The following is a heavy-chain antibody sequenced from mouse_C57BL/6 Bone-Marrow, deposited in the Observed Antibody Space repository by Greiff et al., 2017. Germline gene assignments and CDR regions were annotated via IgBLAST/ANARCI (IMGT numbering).Heavy chain of an antibody. CDR3: ASQLCAMDY. V-gene: IGHV14-4*01. D-gene: IGHD3-1*01. CDR1: GFNIKDDY. Sequence: VQLQQSGAELVRPGASVKLSCTASGFNIKDDYMHWVKQRPEQGLEWIGRIDPENGDTEYAAKFQGKATITADTSSNTAYMHLSSLTSEDTAVYYCASQLCAMDYWGQGTSVTVSS. CDR2: IDPENGDT. J-gene: IGHJ4*01.